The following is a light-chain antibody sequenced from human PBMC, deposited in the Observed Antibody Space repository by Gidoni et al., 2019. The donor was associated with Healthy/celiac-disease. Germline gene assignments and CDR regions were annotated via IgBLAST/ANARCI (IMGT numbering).Light chain of an antibody. CDR1: SSDVGGYNY. J-gene: IGLJ3*02. CDR2: DVS. Sequence: QSALTQPASVSGSPGQSITISCTGTSSDVGGYNYVSWHQQHPGKAPKLIIYDVSNRPSGVSNRFSGSKSGNTASLTISGLQAEDEADYYCSSYTSSSTPWVFGGGTKLTVL. CDR3: SSYTSSSTPWV. V-gene: IGLV2-14*01.